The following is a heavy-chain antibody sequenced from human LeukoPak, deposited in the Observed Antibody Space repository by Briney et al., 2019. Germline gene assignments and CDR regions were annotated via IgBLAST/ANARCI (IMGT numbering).Heavy chain of an antibody. V-gene: IGHV6-1*01. J-gene: IGHJ2*01. CDR1: GDIVSSNSAA. D-gene: IGHD7-27*01. CDR3: TRLTWGLKYFDL. Sequence: SQTLSLTCAISGDIVSSNSAAWNWIRQSPSRGLEWLGRTYYKSKWYNDYAVSVKSRITINPDTSKNQFSLQLNSVTPEDTAVYYCTRLTWGLKYFDLWGRGTPVTVSS. CDR2: TYYKSKWYN.